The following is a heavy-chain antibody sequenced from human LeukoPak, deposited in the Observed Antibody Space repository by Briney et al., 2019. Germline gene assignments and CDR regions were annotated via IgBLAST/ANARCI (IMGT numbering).Heavy chain of an antibody. CDR1: GGSISSYY. V-gene: IGHV4-59*06. J-gene: IGHJ6*02. CDR2: IYYSGST. CDR3: ARVITIFGVVISPTSYYGMDV. D-gene: IGHD3-3*01. Sequence: SETLSLTCTVSGGSISSYYWSWIRQPPGKGLEWIGYIYYSGSTYYNPSLKSRVTISVDTSKNQFSLKLSSVTAADTAVYYCARVITIFGVVISPTSYYGMDVWGQGTTVTVSS.